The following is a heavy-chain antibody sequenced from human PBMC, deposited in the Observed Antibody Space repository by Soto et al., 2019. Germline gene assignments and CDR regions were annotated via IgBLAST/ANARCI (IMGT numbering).Heavy chain of an antibody. CDR2: IYYSGST. CDR3: ARGMLIAAAGSLVRYQQNWFHP. J-gene: IGHJ5*02. Sequence: SETLSLTCTVSGGSISSYYWSWIRQPPGKGLEWIGYIYYSGSTNYNPSLKSRVTISVDTSKNQFSLKLSSVTAADTAVYYCARGMLIAAAGSLVRYQQNWFHPWGPRPLGTVS. V-gene: IGHV4-59*01. CDR1: GGSISSYY. D-gene: IGHD6-13*01.